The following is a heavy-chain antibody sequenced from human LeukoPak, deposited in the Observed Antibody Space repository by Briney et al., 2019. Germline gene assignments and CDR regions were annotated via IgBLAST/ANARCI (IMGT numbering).Heavy chain of an antibody. V-gene: IGHV4-34*01. Sequence: KPSETLSLTCALYGGPFSGYYWSWIRQPPGKGLEWIGVINHSGSTNYNPSLKSRVTISVDTSKNQFSLKLSSVTAADTAVYYCARGRGSSWYDYWGQGTLVTVSS. J-gene: IGHJ4*02. D-gene: IGHD6-13*01. CDR2: INHSGST. CDR1: GGPFSGYY. CDR3: ARGRGSSWYDY.